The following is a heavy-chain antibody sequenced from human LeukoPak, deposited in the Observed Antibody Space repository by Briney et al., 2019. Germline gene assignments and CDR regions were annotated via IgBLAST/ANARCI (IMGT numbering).Heavy chain of an antibody. J-gene: IGHJ4*02. CDR3: ARASTTVPNLLDY. D-gene: IGHD4-17*01. V-gene: IGHV3-74*03. CDR1: GFTFSTYW. CDR2: INGDGTST. Sequence: GGALRLSCAASGFTFSTYWMHWVRQAPGKGRLWVSRINGDGTSTKYADSVKGRFTISRDNARHTLYLQRNSLRAEDTAVYYCARASTTVPNLLDYWGQGTLVTVSS.